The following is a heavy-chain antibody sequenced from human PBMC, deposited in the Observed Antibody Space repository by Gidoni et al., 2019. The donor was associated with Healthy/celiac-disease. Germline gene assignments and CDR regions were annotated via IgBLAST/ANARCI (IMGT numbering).Heavy chain of an antibody. V-gene: IGHV3-21*01. Sequence: EVQLVESGGGLVKPGGSLRLSCAASGFTFSSYSMNWVRQAPGKGLEWVSSISSSSSYIYYADSVKGRFTISRDNAKNSLYLQMNSLRAEDTAVYYCARDRANWGRWASDYWGQGTLVTVSS. CDR3: ARDRANWGRWASDY. J-gene: IGHJ4*02. CDR2: ISSSSSYI. D-gene: IGHD7-27*01. CDR1: GFTFSSYS.